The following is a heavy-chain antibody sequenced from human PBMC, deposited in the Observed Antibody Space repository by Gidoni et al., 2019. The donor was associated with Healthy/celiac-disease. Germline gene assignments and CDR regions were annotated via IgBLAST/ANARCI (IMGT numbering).Heavy chain of an antibody. D-gene: IGHD6-13*01. CDR1: GFTFTSSA. J-gene: IGHJ4*02. Sequence: QMQLFQSGPEVQKPGTSVTVSCKASGFTFTSSAMQWVRQARGQRLEWIGWIVVGRGNTNDAQKFQERVTITRDMATSTAYMELSRLRSEDTAVYYCEANLAAAGTFDYWGQGTLVTVSS. V-gene: IGHV1-58*02. CDR2: IVVGRGNT. CDR3: EANLAAAGTFDY.